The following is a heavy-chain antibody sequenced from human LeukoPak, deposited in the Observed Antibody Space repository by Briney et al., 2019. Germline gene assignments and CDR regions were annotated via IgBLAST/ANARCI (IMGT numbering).Heavy chain of an antibody. CDR2: IWYDGSNK. CDR3: AKDRDTAMEIDY. CDR1: GFTFSNYG. D-gene: IGHD5-18*01. V-gene: IGHV3-33*06. J-gene: IGHJ4*02. Sequence: GGSLRLSCAASGFTFSNYGMHWVRQAPGKGLEWVAVIWYDGSNKYYADSVKGRFTISRDNSKNTLYPQMKSLRAEDTAVYYCAKDRDTAMEIDYWGQGTLVTVSS.